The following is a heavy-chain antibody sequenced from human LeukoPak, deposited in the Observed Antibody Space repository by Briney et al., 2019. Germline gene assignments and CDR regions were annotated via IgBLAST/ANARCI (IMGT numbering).Heavy chain of an antibody. J-gene: IGHJ4*02. CDR2: IYISGST. CDR1: GGSISSPSYF. Sequence: SETLSLTCTVSGGSISSPSYFWGWIRQPAGKGLEWIVRIYISGSTNYNSSLQSRVTMSVDTPKNQFSLKLTSVTAADTAVYYCARALNPLPGTYYFDYWGQGTLVTVSS. CDR3: ARALNPLPGTYYFDY. V-gene: IGHV4-61*02. D-gene: IGHD2-15*01.